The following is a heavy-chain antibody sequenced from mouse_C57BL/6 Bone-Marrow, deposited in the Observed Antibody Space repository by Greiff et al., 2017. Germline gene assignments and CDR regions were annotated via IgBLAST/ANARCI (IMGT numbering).Heavy chain of an antibody. CDR2: IYPRSGNT. CDR3: ARGGCYDWFAY. CDR1: GYTFTSYG. D-gene: IGHD1-1*02. Sequence: QVQLKESGAELARPGASVKLSCTASGYTFTSYGISWVKQRTGQGLEWIGEIYPRSGNTYYIEKFKGQATLTADKSSSTAYMGLLRLTSEDSAVYFCARGGCYDWFAYWGQGTLVTVSA. J-gene: IGHJ3*01. V-gene: IGHV1-81*01.